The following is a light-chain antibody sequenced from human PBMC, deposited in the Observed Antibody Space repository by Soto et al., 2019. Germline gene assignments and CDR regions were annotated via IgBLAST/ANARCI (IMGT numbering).Light chain of an antibody. J-gene: IGLJ3*02. Sequence: QSALTQPASVSGSPGQSITISCTGTSSDVGGYNYVSWYQQYPGKAPKLMIYEVSNRPSGVSNRFSGSKSGNTASLAISGLQAEDEANYYCYSYTGSSTGVFGGGTKLTVL. V-gene: IGLV2-14*01. CDR2: EVS. CDR3: YSYTGSSTGV. CDR1: SSDVGGYNY.